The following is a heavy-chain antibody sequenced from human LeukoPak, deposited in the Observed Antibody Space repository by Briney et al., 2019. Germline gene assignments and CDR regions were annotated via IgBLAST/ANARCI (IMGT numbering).Heavy chain of an antibody. CDR2: IYYSGST. J-gene: IGHJ4*02. CDR1: GGSISSYY. CDR3: ARTTQGGIFDY. Sequence: PSETLSLTCTVSGGSISSYYWSWIRQPPGKGLEWIGYIYYSGSTNYNPSLKSRVTISVDTSKNQFSLKLSSVTAADTAVYYCARTTQGGIFDYWGQGTLVTVSS. D-gene: IGHD1-1*01. V-gene: IGHV4-59*08.